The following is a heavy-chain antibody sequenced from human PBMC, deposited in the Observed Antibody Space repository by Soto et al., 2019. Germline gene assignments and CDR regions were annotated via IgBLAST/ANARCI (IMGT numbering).Heavy chain of an antibody. V-gene: IGHV1-2*02. CDR3: ARAGGYYRDAMDV. Sequence: ASVKVSCKASGYTFTNYYIQWVRQAPGQGLEWMGWINPNSGGTHYAQEFEARVTMTRDTSINTAYMELSSLTSDDTAAYYCARAGGYYRDAMDVWGQGTTVTVSS. CDR2: INPNSGGT. J-gene: IGHJ6*02. D-gene: IGHD1-26*01. CDR1: GYTFTNYY.